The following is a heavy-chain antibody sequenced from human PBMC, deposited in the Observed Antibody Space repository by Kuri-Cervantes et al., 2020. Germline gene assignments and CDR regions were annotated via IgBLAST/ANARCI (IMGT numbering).Heavy chain of an antibody. CDR3: AREGYYGSGSLYYYYYYMDV. V-gene: IGHV3-9*01. CDR1: GFTFDDYA. D-gene: IGHD3-10*01. J-gene: IGHJ6*03. Sequence: GGSLRLSCAASGFTFDDYAMHWVRQAPGKGLEWVSGISWNSGSIGYADSVKGRFTISRDNAKNSLYLQMNSLRAEDTAVYYCAREGYYGSGSLYYYYYYMDVWGKGTTVTVSS. CDR2: ISWNSGSI.